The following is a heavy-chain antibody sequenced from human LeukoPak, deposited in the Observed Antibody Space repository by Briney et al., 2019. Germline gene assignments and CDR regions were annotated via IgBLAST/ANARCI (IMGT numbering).Heavy chain of an antibody. CDR2: TYYRSKWYT. D-gene: IGHD3-22*01. V-gene: IGHV6-1*01. CDR3: AANRLVVIRDYYYYYGMDV. CDR1: GDSVSSKSTA. J-gene: IGHJ6*02. Sequence: SQTLSLTCAISGDSVSSKSTAWNWIRQSPSRGLEWLGRTYYRSKWYTGYAVSVKGRITINPDTSKNQFSLKLSSVTAADTAVYYCAANRLVVIRDYYYYYGMDVWGQGTTVTVSS.